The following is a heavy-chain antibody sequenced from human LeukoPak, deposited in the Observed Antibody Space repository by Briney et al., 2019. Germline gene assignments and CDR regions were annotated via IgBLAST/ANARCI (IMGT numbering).Heavy chain of an antibody. CDR3: ARHPCSSISCYAGNWFDP. D-gene: IGHD2-2*01. CDR1: GGSISSSSNY. J-gene: IGHJ5*02. Sequence: SETLSLTCTVSGGSISSSSNYWGWIRQPPGKGLEWIGNIYYSGSTYYNPPLKSRVTISVDTSKNQFSLKLSSVTAADTAVYYCARHPCSSISCYAGNWFDPWGQGTLVTVSS. CDR2: IYYSGST. V-gene: IGHV4-39*01.